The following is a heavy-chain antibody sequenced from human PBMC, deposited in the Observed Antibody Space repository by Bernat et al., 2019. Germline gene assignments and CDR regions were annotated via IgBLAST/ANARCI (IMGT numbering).Heavy chain of an antibody. J-gene: IGHJ4*02. V-gene: IGHV3-33*06. D-gene: IGHD3-3*02. CDR2: IWGDGSKK. CDR1: GYTFSQSG. CDR3: AKGTSGAGDFDY. Sequence: QVQLVESGGGVVQAGRSLRLSCAASGYTFSQSGMYWVRQAPGKGLEWVAVIWGDGSKKFYADSVKGRFSISKDDSKNTLYLQMNSLTAEDTAVYYCAKGTSGAGDFDYWGQGALVTVSS.